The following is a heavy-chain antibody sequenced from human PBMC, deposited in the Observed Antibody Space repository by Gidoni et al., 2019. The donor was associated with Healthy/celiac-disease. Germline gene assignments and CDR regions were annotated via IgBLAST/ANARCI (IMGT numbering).Heavy chain of an antibody. Sequence: EVQLVESGGGLVKPGGSLRLSCAASGFTFGSYSMNWVRQAPGKGLEWVSSISSSSSYIYYADSVKGRFTISRDNAKNSLYLQMNSLRAEDTAVYYCARDLREKVVPYYFDYWGQGTLVTVSS. CDR2: ISSSSSYI. V-gene: IGHV3-21*01. D-gene: IGHD2-2*01. CDR1: GFTFGSYS. J-gene: IGHJ4*02. CDR3: ARDLREKVVPYYFDY.